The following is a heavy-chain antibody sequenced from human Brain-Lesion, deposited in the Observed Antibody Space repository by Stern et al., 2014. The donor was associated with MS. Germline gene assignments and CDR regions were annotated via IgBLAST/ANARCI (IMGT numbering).Heavy chain of an antibody. CDR2: IYYSGTT. CDR1: GASVGGGDWY. Sequence: QVQLVESGPGLVKPSQTLSLACAVSGASVGGGDWYWSWIRQPPGKGLEWLGHIYYSGTTYYKPSLKSRLIISLDTSKSQFSLNLTSVTAADTAVYYCAGAIGKYELLESFDMWGQGTMVTVSS. CDR3: AGAIGKYELLESFDM. V-gene: IGHV4-30-4*01. J-gene: IGHJ3*02. D-gene: IGHD1-1*01.